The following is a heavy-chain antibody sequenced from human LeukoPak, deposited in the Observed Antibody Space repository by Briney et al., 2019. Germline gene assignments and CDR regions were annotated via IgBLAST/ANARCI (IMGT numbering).Heavy chain of an antibody. CDR2: MAYDGGNS. D-gene: IGHD6-19*01. J-gene: IGHJ4*02. CDR3: AKDAYAAGAGPDH. Sequence: AGSLRLSCAASGFTFSDYGMHWVRQAPGKGLEWVAVMAYDGGNSYYADSLKGRFAISRDNSKNPLYLQMNSPRAEDTAVYYCAKDAYAAGAGPDHWGQGTLVTVSS. V-gene: IGHV3-30*18. CDR1: GFTFSDYG.